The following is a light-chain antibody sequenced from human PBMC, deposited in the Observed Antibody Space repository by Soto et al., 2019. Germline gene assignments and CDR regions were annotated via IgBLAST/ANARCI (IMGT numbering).Light chain of an antibody. CDR2: VAS. CDR3: QRDGSSPFT. V-gene: IGKV3-20*01. Sequence: EMVLTQSPGTLSLSPGERATLSCRASQSVSRSYLAWYQQKPGQAPRLLIYVASSRATGIPDRFRGSGAGTDFTIAISRLEPEDPAVYYCQRDGSSPFTFGGGTKVEI. J-gene: IGKJ4*01. CDR1: QSVSRSY.